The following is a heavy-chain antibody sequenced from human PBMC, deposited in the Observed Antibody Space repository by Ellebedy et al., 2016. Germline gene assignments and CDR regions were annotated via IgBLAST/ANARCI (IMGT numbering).Heavy chain of an antibody. CDR3: ARELIPYYFDY. Sequence: SETLSLTXAVYGGSFSGYYWSWIRQPPGKGLEWIGEINHSGSTNYNPSLKSRVTMSVDTSKNQFSLKLSSVTAADTAVYYCARELIPYYFDYWGQGTLVTVSS. J-gene: IGHJ4*02. CDR1: GGSFSGYY. V-gene: IGHV4-34*01. D-gene: IGHD2-21*01. CDR2: INHSGST.